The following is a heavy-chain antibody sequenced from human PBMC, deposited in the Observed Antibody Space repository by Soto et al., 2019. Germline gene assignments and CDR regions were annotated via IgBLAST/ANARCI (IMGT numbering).Heavy chain of an antibody. J-gene: IGHJ4*02. Sequence: PSETLSLTCTVSAGSISSGGYYWSWIRQHPGKGLEWIGYIYYSGSTYYNPSLKSRVTISVDTSKNQFSLKLSSVTAADTAVYYCARIPESGSYNFDYWGQGTLVTVSS. CDR3: ARIPESGSYNFDY. CDR2: IYYSGST. V-gene: IGHV4-31*03. D-gene: IGHD1-26*01. CDR1: AGSISSGGYY.